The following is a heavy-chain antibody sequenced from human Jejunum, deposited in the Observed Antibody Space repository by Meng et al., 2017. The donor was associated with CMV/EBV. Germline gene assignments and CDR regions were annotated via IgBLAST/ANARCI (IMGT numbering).Heavy chain of an antibody. CDR3: AKDAGSYLDYYFDY. CDR1: FTFTDYD. CDR2: INPQTGDT. J-gene: IGHJ4*02. Sequence: FTFTDYDFNWVRQAPGQGLEWMGWINPQTGDTNYAPKFQGRVTMTRDMSINTVYMEVTRLRSDDTAVYYCAKDAGSYLDYYFDYWGQGTLVTVSS. D-gene: IGHD1-26*01. V-gene: IGHV1-2*02.